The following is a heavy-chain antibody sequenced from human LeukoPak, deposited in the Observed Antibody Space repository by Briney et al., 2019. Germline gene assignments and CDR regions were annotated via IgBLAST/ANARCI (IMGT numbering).Heavy chain of an antibody. J-gene: IGHJ4*02. CDR3: ARGRCVGSPNCYYFDS. CDR2: MNPKSGDT. V-gene: IGHV1-8*03. CDR1: GYTFINYN. D-gene: IGHD2-2*01. Sequence: ASVKVSCTASGYTFINYNINWLRQTAGQGLEWMGWMNPKSGDTGYAQKFQGRVNITRDTSITTASMELSSLRSEDTAVYYCARGRCVGSPNCYYFDSWGQGTLVTVSA.